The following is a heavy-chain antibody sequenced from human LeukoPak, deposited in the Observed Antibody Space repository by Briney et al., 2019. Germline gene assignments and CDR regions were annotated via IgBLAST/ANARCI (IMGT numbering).Heavy chain of an antibody. J-gene: IGHJ6*03. CDR2: ISAYNGNT. CDR1: GYTFTSYG. Sequence: GASVKVSCKASGYTFTSYGISWVRQAPGQGLEWMGWISAYNGNTNYAQKLQGRVTITADKSTSTAYMELSSLRSEDTAVYYCARESKVMVRGVLGYMDVWGKGTTVTISS. D-gene: IGHD3-10*01. CDR3: ARESKVMVRGVLGYMDV. V-gene: IGHV1-18*01.